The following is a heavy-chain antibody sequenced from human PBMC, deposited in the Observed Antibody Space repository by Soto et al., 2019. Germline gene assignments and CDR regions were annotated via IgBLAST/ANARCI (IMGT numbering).Heavy chain of an antibody. CDR3: ARDHYSSSWYKNFEY. Sequence: EVQLVESGGGLVKPGGSLRISCAASGFTFSSYSMNWVRQAPGKGLEWVSSISSSSSYIYYADSVKGRFNISRDNTKNLLYLQMDSMRAEDTAVSYSARDHYSSSWYKNFEYWGQGTLVTVSS. CDR2: ISSSSSYI. J-gene: IGHJ4*02. D-gene: IGHD6-13*01. V-gene: IGHV3-21*01. CDR1: GFTFSSYS.